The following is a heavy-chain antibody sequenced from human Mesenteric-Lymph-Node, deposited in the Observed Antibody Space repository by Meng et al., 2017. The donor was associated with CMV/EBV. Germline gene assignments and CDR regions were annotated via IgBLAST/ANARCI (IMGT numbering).Heavy chain of an antibody. J-gene: IGHJ4*02. D-gene: IGHD4/OR15-4a*01. Sequence: GSLRLSCAVYGGSFSGYYWTWIRQPPGKGLEWIGEINHSGSTNHNSSLKSRVTISVDMSKNQFSLKLSSVTAADTAVYFCVRGSPFLHGALDYWGQGTLVTVSS. CDR3: VRGSPFLHGALDY. V-gene: IGHV4-34*01. CDR2: INHSGST. CDR1: GGSFSGYY.